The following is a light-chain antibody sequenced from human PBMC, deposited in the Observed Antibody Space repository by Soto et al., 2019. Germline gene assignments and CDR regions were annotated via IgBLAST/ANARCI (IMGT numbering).Light chain of an antibody. CDR2: DAS. Sequence: DIQMTQSPSSLSASIGDRVSITCRASQSLTTRLAWYQHEPGKAPKLLIYDASTLQDGVPSRFSGSGSGTEFTLTINSLQPDDYATYYCQHSTDYWGTFGPGTRVDIK. V-gene: IGKV1-5*01. CDR1: QSLTTR. CDR3: QHSTDYWGT. J-gene: IGKJ3*01.